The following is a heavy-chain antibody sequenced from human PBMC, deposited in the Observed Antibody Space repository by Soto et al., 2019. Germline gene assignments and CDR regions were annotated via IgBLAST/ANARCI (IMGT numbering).Heavy chain of an antibody. V-gene: IGHV4-4*07. CDR3: ATERREEIHDGYDLDC. CDR1: GGSINDYY. Sequence: PSETLSLTCTVSGGSINDYYWGWIRQPAGKGLEWIGRIYTSGSTDYNPSLKSRVTISIDMSKNQFYLKVTSMTAADTAVYYCATERREEIHDGYDLDCWGQGTLVTVSS. J-gene: IGHJ4*02. D-gene: IGHD5-12*01. CDR2: IYTSGST.